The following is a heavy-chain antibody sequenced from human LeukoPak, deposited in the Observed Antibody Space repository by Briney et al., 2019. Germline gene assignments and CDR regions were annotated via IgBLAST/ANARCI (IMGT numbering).Heavy chain of an antibody. J-gene: IGHJ4*02. Sequence: GGSLRLSCAASGFTFSSYWMHWVRQAPGKGLVWVSRINSDGSSISYADSVKGRFTISRDNAKNTLYLQMNSLRAEDTAVYYCAREEVTMYYFDSWGQGPLVTVSS. D-gene: IGHD2-21*02. CDR3: AREEVTMYYFDS. CDR2: INSDGSSI. V-gene: IGHV3-74*01. CDR1: GFTFSSYW.